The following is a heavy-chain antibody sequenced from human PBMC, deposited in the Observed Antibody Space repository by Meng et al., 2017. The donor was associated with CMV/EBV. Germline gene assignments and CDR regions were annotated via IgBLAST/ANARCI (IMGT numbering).Heavy chain of an antibody. CDR2: IYYSGST. J-gene: IGHJ4*02. Sequence: SGGSVSSGSYSWSWVRQPPGTGLEWIGYIYYSGSTTYNPSLKSRVTISVDTSKNQFSLKLSSVTAADTAVYYCARTPMVVTPYYFDYWGQGTLVTVSS. CDR1: GGSVSSGSYS. CDR3: ARTPMVVTPYYFDY. D-gene: IGHD4-23*01. V-gene: IGHV4-61*01.